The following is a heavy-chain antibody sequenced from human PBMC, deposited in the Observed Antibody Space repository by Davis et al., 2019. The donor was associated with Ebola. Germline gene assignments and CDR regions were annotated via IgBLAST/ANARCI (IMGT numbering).Heavy chain of an antibody. Sequence: PGGSLRLSCAASGFTFSDFYMSWIRQAPGKGLEWVSSISSSSRYTSYADSVKGRFTLSRDNAKNSLFLQMNGLRAEDTAVYYCARDCSTTSCQGEGFDYWGQGTLVTVSS. V-gene: IGHV3-11*06. CDR3: ARDCSTTSCQGEGFDY. J-gene: IGHJ4*02. D-gene: IGHD2-2*01. CDR2: ISSSSRYT. CDR1: GFTFSDFY.